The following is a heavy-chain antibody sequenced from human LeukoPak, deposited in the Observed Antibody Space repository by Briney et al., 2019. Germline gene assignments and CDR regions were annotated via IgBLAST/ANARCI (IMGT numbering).Heavy chain of an antibody. CDR2: INHSGST. CDR3: ARGGTNKQWLGQADDAFDI. Sequence: SETLSLTCAVYGGSFSGSYWTWIRQPPGKGLDWIGEINHSGSTNYNPSLKSRVTISVDTSKNQFSLKLRSVTAADTAVYYCARGGTNKQWLGQADDAFDIWGQGTMVTVSS. CDR1: GGSFSGSY. V-gene: IGHV4-34*01. J-gene: IGHJ3*02. D-gene: IGHD6-19*01.